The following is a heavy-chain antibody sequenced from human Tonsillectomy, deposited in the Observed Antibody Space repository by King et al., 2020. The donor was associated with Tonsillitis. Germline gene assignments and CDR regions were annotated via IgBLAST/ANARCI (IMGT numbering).Heavy chain of an antibody. CDR2: IRSSRGST. V-gene: IGHV3-23*04. CDR3: AKGLQWELPFDY. D-gene: IGHD1-26*01. J-gene: IGHJ4*02. CDR1: GFTFSCYA. Sequence: VQLVESGGGLVQPGGSLRLSCAASGFTFSCYARSWVRQAPGKGLEWVSAIRSSRGSTYYADSVKGRFTISRDNSKNTLYLQMNSLRAGDTALYYCAKGLQWELPFDYWGQGTLVTVSS.